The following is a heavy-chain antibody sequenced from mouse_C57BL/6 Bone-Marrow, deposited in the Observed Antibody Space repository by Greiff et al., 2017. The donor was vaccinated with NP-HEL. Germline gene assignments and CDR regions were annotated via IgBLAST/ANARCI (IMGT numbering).Heavy chain of an antibody. V-gene: IGHV5-4*01. Sequence: EVQLVESGGGLVKPGGSLKLSCAASGFTFSSYAMSWVRQTPEKRLEWVATISDGGSYTYYPDNVKGRFTISRDNAKNNLYLQMSHLKSEDTAMYYCAGEFTTVVVPGFAYWGQGTLVTVSA. CDR2: ISDGGSYT. J-gene: IGHJ3*01. CDR3: AGEFTTVVVPGFAY. CDR1: GFTFSSYA. D-gene: IGHD1-1*01.